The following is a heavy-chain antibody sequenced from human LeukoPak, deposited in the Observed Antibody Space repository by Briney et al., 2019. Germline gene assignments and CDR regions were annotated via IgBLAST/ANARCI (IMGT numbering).Heavy chain of an antibody. D-gene: IGHD5-12*01. V-gene: IGHV3-21*01. CDR3: ARGAVDLGAFDI. Sequence: GGSLRLSCAASGFTFSSYCMNWVRQPPGKGLECVSSISSSSSYIYYADSGKGRFTISRDNAKNSLYLQMNSLRAEDTAVYYCARGAVDLGAFDIWGQGTMVTVSS. J-gene: IGHJ3*02. CDR1: GFTFSSYC. CDR2: ISSSSSYI.